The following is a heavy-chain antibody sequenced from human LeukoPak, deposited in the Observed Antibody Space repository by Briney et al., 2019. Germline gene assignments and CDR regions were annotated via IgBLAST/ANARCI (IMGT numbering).Heavy chain of an antibody. CDR3: AKDNRYCSSTNCYFDY. CDR1: GFTFSGYV. V-gene: IGHV3-23*01. J-gene: IGHJ4*02. Sequence: GGSLRLSCAASGFTFSGYVMSWVRQAPGKGLEWVSAISGSGGNTYYADSVKGRFTISRDNSKNTLYLRMNSLRAEDTAVYYCAKDNRYCSSTNCYFDYWGQGTLVTVSS. CDR2: ISGSGGNT. D-gene: IGHD2-2*01.